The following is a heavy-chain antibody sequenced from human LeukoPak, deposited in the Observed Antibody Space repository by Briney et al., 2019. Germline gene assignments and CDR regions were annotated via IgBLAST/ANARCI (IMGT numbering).Heavy chain of an antibody. D-gene: IGHD3-3*01. Sequence: SETLSLTCAVYGGSFSGYYWSWIRQPPGKGLEWNGEINHSGSTNYNPSLKSRVNISVDTSKNQFSLKLSSVTAADTAVYYCARFSTIFGARGEIDYWGQGTLVTVSS. V-gene: IGHV4-34*01. CDR3: ARFSTIFGARGEIDY. CDR1: GGSFSGYY. J-gene: IGHJ4*02. CDR2: INHSGST.